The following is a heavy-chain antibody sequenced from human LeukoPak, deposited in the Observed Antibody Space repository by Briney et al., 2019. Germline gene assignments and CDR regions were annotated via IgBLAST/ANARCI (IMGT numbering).Heavy chain of an antibody. CDR3: ARDGRWLQSLDY. J-gene: IGHJ4*02. D-gene: IGHD5-24*01. CDR2: IYTSGST. V-gene: IGHV4-4*07. CDR1: GGSFSSFY. Sequence: SETLSLTCTVSGGSFSSFYWSWIRQPAGKGLEWIGHIYTSGSTNYNPSLKSRVTMSVDTSKNQFSLKLSSVTAADTAVYYCARDGRWLQSLDYWGQGTLVTVSS.